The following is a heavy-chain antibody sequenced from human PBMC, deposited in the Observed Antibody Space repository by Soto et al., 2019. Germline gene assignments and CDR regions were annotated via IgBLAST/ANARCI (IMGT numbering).Heavy chain of an antibody. D-gene: IGHD3-10*02. CDR2: IYYSGST. J-gene: IGHJ4*02. CDR3: VYGYNFRGSRYWFDY. V-gene: IGHV4-39*01. CDR1: GGSISSSSYY. Sequence: PSETLSLTCTVAGGSISSSSYYWGWIRQPPGKGLEWIGSIYYSGSTYYNPSLKSRVTISVDTSKNQFSLKLSSVTAADTVVYYCVYGYNFRGSRYWFDYWGQGTLVTVSS.